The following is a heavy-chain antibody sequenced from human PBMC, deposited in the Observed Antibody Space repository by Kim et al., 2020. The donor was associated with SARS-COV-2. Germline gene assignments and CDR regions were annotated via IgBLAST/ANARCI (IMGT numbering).Heavy chain of an antibody. CDR3: ARYYYGSGSYLQ. Sequence: YYADSVKGRFTISRDNAKNSLYLQMNSLRAEDTAVYYCARYYYGSGSYLQWGQGTLVTVSS. D-gene: IGHD3-10*01. J-gene: IGHJ4*02. V-gene: IGHV3-21*01.